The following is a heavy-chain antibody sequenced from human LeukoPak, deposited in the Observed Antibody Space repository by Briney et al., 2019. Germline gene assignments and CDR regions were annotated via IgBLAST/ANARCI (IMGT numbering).Heavy chain of an antibody. CDR2: IWYDGSNK. CDR3: ARDRPSSGYPLIDY. V-gene: IGHV3-33*01. CDR1: GFTFSGYG. D-gene: IGHD5-12*01. Sequence: GGSLRLSCAASGFTFSGYGMHWVRQAPGKGLEWVAVIWYDGSNKYYADSVKGRFTISRDNSKNTLYLQMNSLRAEDTAVYYCARDRPSSGYPLIDYWGQGTLVTVSS. J-gene: IGHJ4*02.